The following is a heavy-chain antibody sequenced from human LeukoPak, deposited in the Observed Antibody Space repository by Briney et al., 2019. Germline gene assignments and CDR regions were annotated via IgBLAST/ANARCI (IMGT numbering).Heavy chain of an antibody. CDR1: GGSISSSSYY. Sequence: ETLSLTCTVSGGSISSSSYYWGWIRQPPGKGLEWVSAISASGESTYYADSVKGRFTISRDNSNNMLYLQMNRLRAEDTAMYYCAKDQYQLLYLFDYWGQGTQVTVSS. CDR3: AKDQYQLLYLFDY. V-gene: IGHV3-23*01. D-gene: IGHD2-2*01. J-gene: IGHJ4*02. CDR2: ISASGEST.